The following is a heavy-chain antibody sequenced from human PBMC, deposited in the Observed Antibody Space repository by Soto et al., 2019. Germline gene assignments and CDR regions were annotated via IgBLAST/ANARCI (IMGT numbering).Heavy chain of an antibody. J-gene: IGHJ3*02. CDR2: MNPNSGNT. CDR3: RVAARQSAFDI. V-gene: IGHV1-8*01. Sequence: ASVKVSCKASGYTFTSYDINWLRQATGQGLEWMGWMNPNSGNTGYAQKFQGRATMTRNTSISTAYMELSSLRSEDTAVYYCRVAARQSAFDIWGQGTMVTVSS. CDR1: GYTFTSYD. D-gene: IGHD6-6*01.